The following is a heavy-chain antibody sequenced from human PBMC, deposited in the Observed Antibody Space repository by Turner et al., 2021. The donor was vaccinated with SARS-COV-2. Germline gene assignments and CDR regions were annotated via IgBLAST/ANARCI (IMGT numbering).Heavy chain of an antibody. CDR2: ITYDGSNK. V-gene: IGHV3-30*18. CDR1: GFLFSTYR. J-gene: IGHJ6*03. Sequence: QVQLVESGGGVVQPGRSLRRSCAAPGFLFSTYRMHGVRQAPGKGLEWVAVITYDGSNKYYADSVKGRFTISRDNSKNTLYLQMNSLRAEDTAVYYCAKAETYSSGWSGGRSYYYYYMDVWGKGTTVTVSS. CDR3: AKAETYSSGWSGGRSYYYYYMDV. D-gene: IGHD6-19*01.